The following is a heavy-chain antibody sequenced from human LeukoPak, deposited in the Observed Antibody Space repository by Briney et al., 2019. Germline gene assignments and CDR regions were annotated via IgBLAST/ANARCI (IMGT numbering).Heavy chain of an antibody. Sequence: SETLSLTCTVSGDSISTSIYYWGWIRQPPGKGLEWIGRIYYTGTTSYNPSLKSRVTISIDTSKNQFSLKLSSVTAADTAVYYCASEHYYGSGSRYYYYYYYMDVWGKGTTVTVSS. J-gene: IGHJ6*03. D-gene: IGHD3-10*01. CDR3: ASEHYYGSGSRYYYYYYYMDV. CDR1: GDSISTSIYY. V-gene: IGHV4-39*07. CDR2: IYYTGTT.